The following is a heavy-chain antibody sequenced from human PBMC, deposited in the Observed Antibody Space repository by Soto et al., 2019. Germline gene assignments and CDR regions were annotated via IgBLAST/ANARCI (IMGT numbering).Heavy chain of an antibody. CDR2: IWYDGSNK. J-gene: IGHJ4*02. CDR3: ASSIN. CDR1: GFPFSSYG. Sequence: PGGSLRLSCAASGFPFSSYGMHWVRQAPGKGLDWVAVIWYDGSNKDYADSVKGRFTISRDNSKNTLFLQMNNLRVDDTAVYYYASSINWVQVSLVTVSS. V-gene: IGHV3-33*01.